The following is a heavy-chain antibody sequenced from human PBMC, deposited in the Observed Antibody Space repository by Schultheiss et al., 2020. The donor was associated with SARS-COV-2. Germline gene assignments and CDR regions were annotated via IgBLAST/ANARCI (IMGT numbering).Heavy chain of an antibody. CDR2: ISYDGSNK. J-gene: IGHJ4*02. D-gene: IGHD3-3*01. Sequence: GGSLRLSCSASGFTFNKYAINWVRQAPEKGLEWVAVISYDGSNKYYADSVKGRFTISRDNSKNTLYLQMNSLRAEDTAVYYCARVSSAYYGSDYWGQGTLVTVSS. CDR1: GFTFNKYA. V-gene: IGHV3-30-3*01. CDR3: ARVSSAYYGSDY.